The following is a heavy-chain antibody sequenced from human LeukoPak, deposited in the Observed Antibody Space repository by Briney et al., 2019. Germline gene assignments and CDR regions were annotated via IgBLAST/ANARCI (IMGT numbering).Heavy chain of an antibody. CDR3: ARGGIVVVTWDLFGGLDAFDI. J-gene: IGHJ3*02. V-gene: IGHV1-46*01. D-gene: IGHD2-21*02. CDR1: GYTFTSYY. Sequence: ASVKISCKASGYTFTSYYMHWVRQAPGQGLEWMGIINPSGGSTSYAQKFQGRVTMTRDTSTSTVYMELSSLRSEDTAVYYCARGGIVVVTWDLFGGLDAFDIWGQGTMVTVSS. CDR2: INPSGGST.